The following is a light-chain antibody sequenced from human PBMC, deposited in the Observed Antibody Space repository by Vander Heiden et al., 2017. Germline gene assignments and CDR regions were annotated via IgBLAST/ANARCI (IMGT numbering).Light chain of an antibody. CDR1: TSNIGARFD. V-gene: IGLV1-40*01. CDR2: GNN. J-gene: IGLJ2*01. CDR3: QSYDDSLSGSL. Sequence: QSVLTQPPSVSGAPGQRVTISCPGSTSNIGARFDVHWYQQLPGTAPKLLIYGNNNRPSGVPDRFSGSKSGTSASLAITGLQAEDEADYYRQSYDDSLSGSLFGGGTKLTVL.